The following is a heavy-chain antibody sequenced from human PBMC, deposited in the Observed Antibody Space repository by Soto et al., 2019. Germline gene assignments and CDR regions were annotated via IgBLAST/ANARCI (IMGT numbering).Heavy chain of an antibody. V-gene: IGHV1-18*01. CDR3: ARDVLDFWPTYYYYGMGV. J-gene: IGHJ6*02. CDR2: IIPNNGKT. Sequence: GASVKVSCKASGGTFSSYAISWVRQAPGQGLEWMGGIIPNNGKTNYAQKLQGRVTMPKDTSTSTAYMELRSLSSDDTAVFYCARDVLDFWPTYYYYGMGVGGQGTRVTVS. D-gene: IGHD3-3*01. CDR1: GGTFSSYA.